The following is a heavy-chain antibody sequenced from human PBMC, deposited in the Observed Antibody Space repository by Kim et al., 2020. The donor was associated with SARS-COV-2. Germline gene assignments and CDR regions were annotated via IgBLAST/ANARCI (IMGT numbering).Heavy chain of an antibody. CDR2: IRSKANSYPT. Sequence: VGSLRLSCAASGFSFSDSAMHWVRQASGKGLEWVGRIRSKANSYPTTYAASVKGRFTISRDDSKNAAYLQMNSLKTEDTAVYYCTRVPGMTLAFWDAYDIWGQGTMVTVSS. J-gene: IGHJ3*02. CDR1: GFSFSDSA. D-gene: IGHD3-3*02. CDR3: TRVPGMTLAFWDAYDI. V-gene: IGHV3-73*01.